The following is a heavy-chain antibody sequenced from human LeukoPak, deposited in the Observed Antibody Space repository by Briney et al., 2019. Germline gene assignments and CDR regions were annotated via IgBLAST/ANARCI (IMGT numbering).Heavy chain of an antibody. CDR3: ARDEAGIAEP. D-gene: IGHD6-13*01. Sequence: SETLSLTCTVSGGSIFSYYWSWIRQPPGKGLEWIGYIYYSGSTNYNPSLKSRVTISVDTSKNQFSLKLSSVTAADTAVYYCARDEAGIAEPWGQGTLVTVSS. V-gene: IGHV4-59*01. CDR2: IYYSGST. J-gene: IGHJ4*02. CDR1: GGSIFSYY.